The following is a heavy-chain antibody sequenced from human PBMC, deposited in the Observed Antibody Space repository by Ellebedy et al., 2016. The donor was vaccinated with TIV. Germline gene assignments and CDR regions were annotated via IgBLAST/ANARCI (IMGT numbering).Heavy chain of an antibody. D-gene: IGHD5-24*01. CDR2: IYYRGHT. Sequence: SETLSLXXTVSGGSINNFYWSWIRQPPGQGLEWVGDIYYRGHTNYNPSLKSRVNIFLDTSKTYFSLELTSVTTADTAVYYCAKVLGPRGWFDTWGQGTLVTVSS. J-gene: IGHJ5*02. V-gene: IGHV4-59*01. CDR3: AKVLGPRGWFDT. CDR1: GGSINNFY.